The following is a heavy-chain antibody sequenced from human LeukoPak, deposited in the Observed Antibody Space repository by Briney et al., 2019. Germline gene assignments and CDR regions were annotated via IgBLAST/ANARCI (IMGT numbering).Heavy chain of an antibody. J-gene: IGHJ6*02. CDR3: ARETPLAYSGSYPSGMDV. V-gene: IGHV3-11*01. CDR2: ISSSGSSI. Sequence: GGSLRLFSAASAITFSAYYMSWISQTPGKGLERLSYISSSGSSIYYADSVKGRFTIPRDNAKNSLYLQMNSLRAEDTAVYYCARETPLAYSGSYPSGMDVWGQGTTVTVSS. D-gene: IGHD1-26*01. CDR1: AITFSAYY.